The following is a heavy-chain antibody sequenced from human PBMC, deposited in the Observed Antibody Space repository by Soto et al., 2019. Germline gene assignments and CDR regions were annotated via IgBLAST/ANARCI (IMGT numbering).Heavy chain of an antibody. D-gene: IGHD6-13*01. CDR2: ISGYNGNT. CDR3: AREAAAERNYYGLAV. J-gene: IGHJ6*02. Sequence: QVQLVQSGPEVRKPGASVKVSCKASGYIFSRNGISGVRQAPGQGLEWMAWISGYNGNTKFGERVQGRVNVTTDTSTSTAYMELRSLISDDTAVYYCAREAAAERNYYGLAVWGQGTTVIVSS. V-gene: IGHV1-18*04. CDR1: GYIFSRNG.